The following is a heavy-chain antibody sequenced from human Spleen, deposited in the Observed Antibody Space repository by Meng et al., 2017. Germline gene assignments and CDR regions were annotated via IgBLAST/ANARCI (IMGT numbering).Heavy chain of an antibody. D-gene: IGHD2-21*01. J-gene: IGHJ4*02. CDR2: IYHSGNT. CDR1: DYSINSGYY. CDR3: ARALYSPYYLDY. Sequence: SETLSLTCTVSDYSINSGYYWGWIRQPPGKGLEWIGSIYHSGNTYYNPSLKSRVTISVHTSKNQFSLKLASVTAADTAVYYCARALYSPYYLDYWGQGTLVTVSS. V-gene: IGHV4-38-2*02.